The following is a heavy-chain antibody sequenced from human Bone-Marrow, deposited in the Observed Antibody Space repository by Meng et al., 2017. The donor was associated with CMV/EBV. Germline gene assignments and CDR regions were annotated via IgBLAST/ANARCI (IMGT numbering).Heavy chain of an antibody. D-gene: IGHD2-15*01. CDR3: AKTVGRYCSGGNCYPRWYFDL. V-gene: IGHV3-23*01. J-gene: IGHJ2*01. CDR2: ISGSGGST. CDR1: GFTFSSYA. Sequence: GESLKISCAASGFTFSSYAMSWVRQAPGKGLEWVSAISGSGGSTYYADSVKGRFTISRDNSKNTLYLQMNSLRAEDTAVYYCAKTVGRYCSGGNCYPRWYFDLWGRGTLVTVSS.